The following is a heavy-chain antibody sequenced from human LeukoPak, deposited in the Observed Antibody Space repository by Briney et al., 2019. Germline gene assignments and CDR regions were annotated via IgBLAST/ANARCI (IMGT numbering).Heavy chain of an antibody. D-gene: IGHD2-21*01. Sequence: GGSLTLSCAASGCTVSGSYMSWLRQAPGKGLEWVAVIYGGGATYYADSVKGRFTISRDNSNNAVFLQMNSLRAEGTDMYYCGRMNWDTSLIAGGWFDPWGQGTLVTVSS. CDR3: GRMNWDTSLIAGGWFDP. CDR1: GCTVSGSY. CDR2: IYGGGAT. J-gene: IGHJ5*02. V-gene: IGHV3-53*01.